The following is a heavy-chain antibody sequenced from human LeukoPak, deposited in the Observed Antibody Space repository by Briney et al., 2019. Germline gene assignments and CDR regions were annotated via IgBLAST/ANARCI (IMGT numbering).Heavy chain of an antibody. CDR2: IRYDGSKK. D-gene: IGHD2-8*01. V-gene: IGHV3-33*01. J-gene: IGHJ4*02. CDR1: GFTFSNYD. CDR3: ARDPGGVVYFDY. Sequence: PGRSLRLSCAVSGFTFSNYDMHRVRQAPGRGQEWVAVIRYDGSKKYHADSVKGRFTISRENSKNTLYLQMNTLRAEDTAVYYCARDPGGVVYFDYWGQGTLVTVSS.